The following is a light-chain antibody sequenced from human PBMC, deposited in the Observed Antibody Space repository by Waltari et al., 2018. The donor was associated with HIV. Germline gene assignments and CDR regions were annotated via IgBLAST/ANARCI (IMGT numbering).Light chain of an antibody. V-gene: IGKV1-5*03. CDR3: QHYNTSSPWT. Sequence: DIQMTQSPSTLSTSVGDRLTITCRASQSIDTWLAWYQQKSGKAPKLLVYKASSLESGVPSRFSGSGSGTEFTLTISGLQPDDIATYYCQHYNTSSPWTFGQGTRVDI. CDR2: KAS. J-gene: IGKJ1*01. CDR1: QSIDTW.